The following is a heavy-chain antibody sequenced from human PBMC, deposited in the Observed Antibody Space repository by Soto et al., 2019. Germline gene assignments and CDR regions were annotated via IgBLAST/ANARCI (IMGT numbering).Heavy chain of an antibody. CDR2: TYYRSKWYN. D-gene: IGHD6-6*01. CDR1: EDSVSSDTSA. CDR3: ARAKEYTSSSGMDV. V-gene: IGHV6-1*01. Sequence: SQTLSLTCAISEDSVSSDTSAWNWIRQSPSRGLEWLGRTYYRSKWYNDYAVSVKSRITLIPDTSKNQFYLQLNSLTPEDTAVYYCARAKEYTSSSGMDVWGQGTTVTVSS. J-gene: IGHJ6*02.